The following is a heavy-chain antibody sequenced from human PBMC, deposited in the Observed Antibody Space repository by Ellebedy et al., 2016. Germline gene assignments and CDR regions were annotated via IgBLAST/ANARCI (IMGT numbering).Heavy chain of an antibody. D-gene: IGHD3-10*01. J-gene: IGHJ6*02. CDR3: ARDRSRYYGSGSPYYGMDV. Sequence: GGSLRLXXAASGLTLSDYYMTWVRQAPGKGLEWVSYTSNNGLDTSYVDSVKGRFTMSRDNGKNSVYLQMDSLRAEDTAVYYCARDRSRYYGSGSPYYGMDVWGQGTTVIVSS. CDR2: TSNNGLDT. V-gene: IGHV3-11*05. CDR1: GLTLSDYY.